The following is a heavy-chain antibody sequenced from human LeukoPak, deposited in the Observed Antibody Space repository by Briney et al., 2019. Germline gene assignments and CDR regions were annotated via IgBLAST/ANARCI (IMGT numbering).Heavy chain of an antibody. V-gene: IGHV3-30*03. CDR1: EFIFSSYG. J-gene: IGHJ3*02. CDR3: ARVDDLDAFDI. Sequence: GGSLRLSCAASEFIFSSYGIHWVRQAPGKGLEWVAVVSYDGNNKYYADSVNGRFTISRDNSKNTLYLQMNSLRAEDTAVYYCARVDDLDAFDIWGQGTMVTVSS. CDR2: VSYDGNNK. D-gene: IGHD2-2*03.